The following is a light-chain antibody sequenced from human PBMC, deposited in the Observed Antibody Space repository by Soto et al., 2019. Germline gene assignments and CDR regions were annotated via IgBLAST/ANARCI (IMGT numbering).Light chain of an antibody. Sequence: EIMMTQSPANVSVFPGERATLSCRASQSIDSDLAWYQQKPGHVPRLLIYGASTRATGVPARFSGSGSGTEFTLTTISLKSGDFAVYYCQQYSDWRTFGPGTKVEIK. V-gene: IGKV3-15*01. CDR3: QQYSDWRT. CDR2: GAS. J-gene: IGKJ1*01. CDR1: QSIDSD.